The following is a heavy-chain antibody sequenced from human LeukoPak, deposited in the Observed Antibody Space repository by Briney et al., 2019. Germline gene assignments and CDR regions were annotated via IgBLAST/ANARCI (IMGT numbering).Heavy chain of an antibody. D-gene: IGHD5-18*01. J-gene: IGHJ4*02. Sequence: PGGSLRLSCAASGFTVSRNYMSWVRQAPGKGLEWVSIIYSGGSTYYADSVKGRFTISRDNSKNTLYLQMNSLRAEDTAVYYRARARGSSYGLAYWGQGTLVTVSS. CDR2: IYSGGST. CDR1: GFTVSRNY. V-gene: IGHV3-53*01. CDR3: ARARGSSYGLAY.